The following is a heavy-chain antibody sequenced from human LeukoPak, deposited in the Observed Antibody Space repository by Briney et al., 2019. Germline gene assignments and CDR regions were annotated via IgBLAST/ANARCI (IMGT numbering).Heavy chain of an antibody. CDR2: IYPGDSDT. Sequence: GESLKISCKGSGYSFTSYWIGWVRQMPGKGLEWMGIIYPGDSDTRSSPSFQGRVTISADKSIRTAYLQWSSLKASDSAMYYCARHPRTMVRGVTVCYFDYWGQGTLVTVSS. CDR3: ARHPRTMVRGVTVCYFDY. D-gene: IGHD3-10*01. V-gene: IGHV5-51*01. CDR1: GYSFTSYW. J-gene: IGHJ4*02.